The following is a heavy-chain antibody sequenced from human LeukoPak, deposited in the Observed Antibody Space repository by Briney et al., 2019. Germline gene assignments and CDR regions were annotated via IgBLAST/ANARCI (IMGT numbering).Heavy chain of an antibody. CDR1: GFTFSSYS. V-gene: IGHV3-21*04. CDR2: ISSSSSYI. CDR3: ARPYDSSGYYQDLNY. D-gene: IGHD3-22*01. Sequence: GGSLRLSCAASGFTFSSYSMNWARQAPGKGLEWVSSISSSSSYIYYADSVKGRFTISRDNSKNTLYLQVNSLRAEDTAVYYCARPYDSSGYYQDLNYWGQGTLVTVSS. J-gene: IGHJ4*02.